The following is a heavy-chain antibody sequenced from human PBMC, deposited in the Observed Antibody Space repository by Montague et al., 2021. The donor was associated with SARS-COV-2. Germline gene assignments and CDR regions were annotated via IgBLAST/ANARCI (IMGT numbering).Heavy chain of an antibody. Sequence: SETLSLTSTVSGDSVSSGRYFWTWARQAPGKGLEWIGYIFYFGDVSYNPTLRSRVTISVDTSNNQFSLRLSSVTAADTAKYYCARVGNYLGFYWSQGTLVTVSS. CDR1: GDSVSSGRYF. CDR2: IFYFGDV. D-gene: IGHD3-10*01. J-gene: IGHJ4*02. V-gene: IGHV4-61*01. CDR3: ARVGNYLGFY.